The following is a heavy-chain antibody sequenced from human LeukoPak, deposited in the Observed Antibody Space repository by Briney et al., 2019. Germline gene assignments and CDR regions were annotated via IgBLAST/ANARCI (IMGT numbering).Heavy chain of an antibody. V-gene: IGHV4-4*07. CDR1: GGSISDFY. Sequence: SETLSLTCTVSGGSISDFYWSWLRQPAGKGLEWIGRIYSSGSTNYSPSLKSRVIISLDKSNKQFSLKLTSVTAADTAMYYCARVNRGYSSGYGGYHYYYMDVWGKGTTVTVS. CDR2: IYSSGST. J-gene: IGHJ6*03. D-gene: IGHD5-18*01. CDR3: ARVNRGYSSGYGGYHYYYMDV.